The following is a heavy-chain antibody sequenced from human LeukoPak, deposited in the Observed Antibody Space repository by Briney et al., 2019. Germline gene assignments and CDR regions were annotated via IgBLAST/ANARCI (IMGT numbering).Heavy chain of an antibody. CDR2: IIPIFGTA. V-gene: IGHV1-69*13. Sequence: ASVKVSCKASGGTYISYAISWVRQAPGQGLEWMGGIIPIFGTANYAQKFQGRVTITADESTSTAYMELSSLRSEDTAVYYCASTYYYDSSGYLHTFDYWGQGTLVTVSS. J-gene: IGHJ4*02. CDR1: GGTYISYA. CDR3: ASTYYYDSSGYLHTFDY. D-gene: IGHD3-22*01.